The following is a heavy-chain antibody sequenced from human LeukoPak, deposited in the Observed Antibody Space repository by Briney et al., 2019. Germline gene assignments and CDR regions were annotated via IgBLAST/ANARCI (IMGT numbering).Heavy chain of an antibody. CDR1: GFTFSSYS. CDR3: ARALIGYCSGGSCYEAWFDP. D-gene: IGHD2-15*01. Sequence: GGSLRLSCVASGFTFSSYSMNWVRQAPGEGLEWVSYISNLSGTIYYADSVKGRFTISRDNAKNSLYLQMDSLRAEDTAVYYCARALIGYCSGGSCYEAWFDPWGQGTLVTVSS. V-gene: IGHV3-48*01. CDR2: ISNLSGTI. J-gene: IGHJ5*02.